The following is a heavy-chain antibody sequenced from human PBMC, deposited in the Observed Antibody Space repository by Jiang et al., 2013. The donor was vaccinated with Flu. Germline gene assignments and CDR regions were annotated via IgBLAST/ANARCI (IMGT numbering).Heavy chain of an antibody. D-gene: IGHD1-14*01. CDR2: MNPDSGNA. CDR1: GYIFTEYD. Sequence: SGAEVKKPGASVKVSCKASGYIFTEYDINWVRQATGQGLEWMGWMNPDSGNAGYAPKFQGRVIMTRNTSLNTAYMELSSLRSDDTAMYYCAKSITWGQGTLVTVSS. V-gene: IGHV1-8*01. CDR3: AKSIT. J-gene: IGHJ4*02.